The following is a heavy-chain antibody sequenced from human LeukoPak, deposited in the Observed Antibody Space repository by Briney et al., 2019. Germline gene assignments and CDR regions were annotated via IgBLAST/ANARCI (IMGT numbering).Heavy chain of an antibody. CDR3: AKEGSRSTFQH. D-gene: IGHD2-2*01. CDR2: IFYSGRT. CDR1: GGSISSNSFY. J-gene: IGHJ1*01. V-gene: IGHV4-39*07. Sequence: SETLSLTCSVSGGSISSNSFYWGWIRQPPGRGLEWIANIFYSGRTYYNPSLKSRVTISVDTSKNQFSLKLRSVTAADTAVYYCAKEGSRSTFQHWGQGTLVTVSS.